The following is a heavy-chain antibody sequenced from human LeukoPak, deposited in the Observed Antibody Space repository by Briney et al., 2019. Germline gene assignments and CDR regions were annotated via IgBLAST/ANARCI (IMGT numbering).Heavy chain of an antibody. V-gene: IGHV5-51*01. Sequence: GESLKISCKGSGYSFTSYWIGWVRQMPGKGLEWMGIIYPGDSDTRYSPSFQGQVTISADKSISTAYLQWSSLKASDTAMYYCARHSITMVRGVILWSTAKFDYWGQGTLVTVSS. CDR2: IYPGDSDT. CDR3: ARHSITMVRGVILWSTAKFDY. J-gene: IGHJ4*02. CDR1: GYSFTSYW. D-gene: IGHD3-10*01.